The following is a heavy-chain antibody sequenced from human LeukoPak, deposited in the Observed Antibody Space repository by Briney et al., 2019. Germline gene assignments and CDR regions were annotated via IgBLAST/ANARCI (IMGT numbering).Heavy chain of an antibody. CDR2: ISSSSSYI. CDR1: GFTFSSYS. Sequence: GGSLRLSCAASGFTFSSYSMNWVRQAPGKGLEWVSSISSSSSYIYYADSAKGRFTISRDNAKNSLYLQMNSLRAEDTAVYYCARDLHYDFWSGYYTGDVDYFDYWGQGTLVTVSS. J-gene: IGHJ4*02. V-gene: IGHV3-21*01. CDR3: ARDLHYDFWSGYYTGDVDYFDY. D-gene: IGHD3-3*01.